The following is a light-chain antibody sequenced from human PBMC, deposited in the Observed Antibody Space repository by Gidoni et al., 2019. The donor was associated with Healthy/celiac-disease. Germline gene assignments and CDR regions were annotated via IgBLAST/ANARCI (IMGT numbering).Light chain of an antibody. CDR1: QSVSSY. Sequence: ELVLPQSPATLSLSPGERATLSCRASQSVSSYLAWYQQKPGQAPRLLIYDASNRATGIPARFSGSGSGTDFTLTISSLEPEDFAVYYCQQRSNWPGTFGGGTKVEIK. J-gene: IGKJ4*01. V-gene: IGKV3-11*01. CDR2: DAS. CDR3: QQRSNWPGT.